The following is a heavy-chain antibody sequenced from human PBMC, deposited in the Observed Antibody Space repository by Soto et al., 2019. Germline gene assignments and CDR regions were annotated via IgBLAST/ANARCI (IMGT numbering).Heavy chain of an antibody. V-gene: IGHV4-31*03. CDR1: GGSISSGGYY. CDR3: ARGSVVAATLFDY. Sequence: QVQLQESGPGLVKSSQTLSLTCTVSGGSISSGGYYWSWIRQHPGKGLEWIGYIYYSGSTYYNPSLKSRVTISVDTSKNQFSLKLSSVTAADTAVYYCARGSVVAATLFDYWGQGTLVTVSS. CDR2: IYYSGST. D-gene: IGHD2-15*01. J-gene: IGHJ4*02.